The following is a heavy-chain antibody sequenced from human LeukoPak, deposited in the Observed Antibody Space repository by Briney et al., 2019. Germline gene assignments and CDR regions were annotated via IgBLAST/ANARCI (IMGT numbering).Heavy chain of an antibody. CDR1: GGSLSGYF. CDR2: IHYSGST. Sequence: SETLSLTCAVYGGSLSGYFWTWIRQHPGKGLEWIGYIHYSGSTYYNPSLRSRMIISVDTSKNQFSLQLSSVTAADTAVYYCARVVSDCGGARCYKGYLDYWGQGTLVTVSS. J-gene: IGHJ4*02. V-gene: IGHV4-31*11. D-gene: IGHD2-2*02. CDR3: ARVVSDCGGARCYKGYLDY.